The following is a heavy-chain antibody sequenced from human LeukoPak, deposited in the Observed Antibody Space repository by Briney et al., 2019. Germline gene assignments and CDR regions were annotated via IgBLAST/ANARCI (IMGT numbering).Heavy chain of an antibody. CDR2: IYPGDSDT. V-gene: IGHV5-51*01. Sequence: GESLKISCKGSGYSFTSYWIGWVRQMPGKGLEWMGIIYPGDSDTRYSPSFQGQVTISADKSISTAYLQWSSLKASDTAMYYCARGRRYNWNYECESFDYWGQGTLVTVSS. CDR1: GYSFTSYW. J-gene: IGHJ4*02. CDR3: ARGRRYNWNYECESFDY. D-gene: IGHD1-7*01.